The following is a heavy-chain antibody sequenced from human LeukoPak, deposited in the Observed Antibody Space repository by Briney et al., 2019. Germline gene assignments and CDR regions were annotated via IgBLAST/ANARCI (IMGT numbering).Heavy chain of an antibody. J-gene: IGHJ3*02. CDR2: IYYSGST. V-gene: IGHV4-59*01. D-gene: IGHD4-17*01. CDR1: GGSISSYY. CDR3: ARFKGNYGDYPDAFDI. Sequence: SETLSLTCTVSGGSISSYYWSWIRQPPGKGLEWIGYIYYSGSTNYNPSLKSRVTISVDTSKNQFSLKLSSVTAADTAVYYCARFKGNYGDYPDAFDIWGQGTMVTVSP.